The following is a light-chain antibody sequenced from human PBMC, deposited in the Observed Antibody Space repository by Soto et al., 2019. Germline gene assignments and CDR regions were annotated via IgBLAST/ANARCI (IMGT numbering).Light chain of an antibody. Sequence: DMQMTQSPSTLSASVGDRVTITCRASQRISYWLAWYQQKPGKAPKLLIYKVSSLVSGVPSRFSGSGSGTDFTLSISSLQPDDFATYYCQQYVSYSFGGGTKVDIK. V-gene: IGKV1-5*03. CDR3: QQYVSYS. CDR1: QRISYW. CDR2: KVS. J-gene: IGKJ4*01.